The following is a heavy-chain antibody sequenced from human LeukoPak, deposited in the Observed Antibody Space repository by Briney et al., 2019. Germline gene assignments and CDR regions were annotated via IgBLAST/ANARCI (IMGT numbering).Heavy chain of an antibody. V-gene: IGHV3-66*01. D-gene: IGHD2/OR15-2a*01. CDR1: GFTVSSNF. CDR2: IYSGGST. CDR3: AREILPSYAFDI. Sequence: GGSLRLSCAASGFTVSSNFLSWVRQAPGKALEWVSVIYSGGSTYYTDSVKGRFTISRDISKNTLYLQMNSLRAEDTAVYYCAREILPSYAFDIWGQGTLVTVS. J-gene: IGHJ3*02.